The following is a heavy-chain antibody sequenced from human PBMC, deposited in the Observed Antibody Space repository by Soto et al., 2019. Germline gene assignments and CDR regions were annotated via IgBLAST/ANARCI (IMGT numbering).Heavy chain of an antibody. CDR1: GFTFSSYA. CDR3: AKWSPGSVPPERFDY. Sequence: EVQLLESGGGLVQPGGSLRLSCAASGFTFSSYAMSWVRQAPGKWLECVSAISGSGGSTYYADSVKVRFTISRDNSKNTLYLQMNSLRAEDTAVYYCAKWSPGSVPPERFDYWGQGTMVTVSS. CDR2: ISGSGGST. J-gene: IGHJ4*02. V-gene: IGHV3-23*01. D-gene: IGHD4-17*01.